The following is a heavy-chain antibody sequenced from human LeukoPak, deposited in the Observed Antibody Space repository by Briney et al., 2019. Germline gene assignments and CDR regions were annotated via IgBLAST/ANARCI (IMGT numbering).Heavy chain of an antibody. CDR3: AKDHPWRSASRGSYPSGY. V-gene: IGHV3-30*02. J-gene: IGHJ4*02. Sequence: GGSLRLSCAASGFTFSSYGMHWVRQAPGKGLEWVAFIRYDGSNKYYADSVKGRFTISRDNSKNTLYLQMNSLRAEDTAVYYCAKDHPWRSASRGSYPSGYWGQGTLVTVSS. D-gene: IGHD3-16*01. CDR1: GFTFSSYG. CDR2: IRYDGSNK.